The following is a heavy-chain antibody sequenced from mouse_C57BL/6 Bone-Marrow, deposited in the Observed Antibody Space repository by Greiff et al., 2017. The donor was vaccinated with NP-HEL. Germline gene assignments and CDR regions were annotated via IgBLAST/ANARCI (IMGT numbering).Heavy chain of an antibody. CDR1: GFTFSDYG. CDR3: ARRRYWYFDV. V-gene: IGHV5-17*01. J-gene: IGHJ1*03. CDR2: ISSGSSTI. Sequence: EVKLVESGGGLVKPGGSLKLSCAASGFTFSDYGMHWVRQAPEKGLEWVAYISSGSSTIYYADTVKGRFTISSDNAKNTLFLQMTSLRSEDTAMYYCARRRYWYFDVWGTGTTVTVSS.